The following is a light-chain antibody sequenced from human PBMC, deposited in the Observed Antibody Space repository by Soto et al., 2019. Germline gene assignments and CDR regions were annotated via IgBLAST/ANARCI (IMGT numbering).Light chain of an antibody. V-gene: IGKV1-39*01. J-gene: IGKJ4*01. CDR2: AAS. CDR1: QSISNH. Sequence: DIQMTQSPSSLSASVEDRVIITCRASQSISNHLNWYQQKPGKAPKLLIFAASSLQSGVPSRFSGSRSGPDFTLTISSLQPEDFATYYCQQYDNLPLTFGGGTKVDIK. CDR3: QQYDNLPLT.